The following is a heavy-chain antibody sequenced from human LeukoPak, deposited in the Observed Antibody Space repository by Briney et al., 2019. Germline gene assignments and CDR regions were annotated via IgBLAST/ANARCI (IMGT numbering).Heavy chain of an antibody. CDR3: ARDLGYYGMDV. CDR2: IYYGGST. V-gene: IGHV4-59*01. CDR1: GGPISSYF. Sequence: SETLSLTCTVSGGPISSYFWNWIRQPPGKGLEWIGHIYYGGSTNNNPSLKSRVTKSVDTSKNQFSLKLSSVTAADTAVYYCARDLGYYGMDVWGQGTTVTVSS. J-gene: IGHJ6*02.